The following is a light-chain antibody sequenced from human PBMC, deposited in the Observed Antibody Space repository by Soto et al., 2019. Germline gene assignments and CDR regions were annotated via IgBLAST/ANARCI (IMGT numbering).Light chain of an antibody. V-gene: IGKV3-15*01. CDR1: QSVSID. CDR3: QQYNKWPLT. J-gene: IGKJ1*01. Sequence: EILMTQSPDTLSASPGERATLSCRASQSVSIDLAWYQQTPGQAPRLLIYGASTRATGVPPTFSGSASGTEFTLTISSLQSEDFTVYYCQQYNKWPLTFGQGTKVDIK. CDR2: GAS.